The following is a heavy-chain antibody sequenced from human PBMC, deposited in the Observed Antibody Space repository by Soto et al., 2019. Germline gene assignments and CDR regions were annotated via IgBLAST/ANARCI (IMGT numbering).Heavy chain of an antibody. D-gene: IGHD6-19*01. V-gene: IGHV1-18*01. Sequence: QVQLVQSGAEVKKPGASVKVSCKASGYTFTSYGLSWVRQAPGQGLEWMGWISAYNGNTNYAQQLQGRVTMTTDTSTSTGYMELRSLRSDDTAVYYCARDSLGYSSGWTHIDYWGQGTLVTVSS. CDR3: ARDSLGYSSGWTHIDY. J-gene: IGHJ4*02. CDR1: GYTFTSYG. CDR2: ISAYNGNT.